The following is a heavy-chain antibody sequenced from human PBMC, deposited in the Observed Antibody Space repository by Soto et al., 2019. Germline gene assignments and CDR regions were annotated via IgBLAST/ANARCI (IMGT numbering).Heavy chain of an antibody. CDR3: ARDLLPYYYDSSGYYWFDP. CDR1: GYTFTSYG. V-gene: IGHV1-18*01. D-gene: IGHD3-22*01. J-gene: IGHJ5*02. CDR2: ISAYNGNT. Sequence: GASVKVSCKASGYTFTSYGISCVRQAPGQGLEWMGWISAYNGNTNYAQKLQGRVTMTTDTSTSTAYMELRSLRSDDTAVYYCARDLLPYYYDSSGYYWFDPWGQGTLVTVSS.